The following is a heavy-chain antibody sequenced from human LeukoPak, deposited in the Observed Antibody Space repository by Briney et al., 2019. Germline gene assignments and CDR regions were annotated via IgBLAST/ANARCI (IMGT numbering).Heavy chain of an antibody. CDR2: ISTYSGNT. CDR1: GYTFTSYG. D-gene: IGHD2-15*01. V-gene: IGHV1-18*01. CDR3: AREKVASGWFDP. J-gene: IGHJ5*02. Sequence: ASVKVSCKASGYTFTSYGINWVRQAPGQGLEWMGWISTYSGNTNYPQKLQGRVTMTTDTSTATVYMELRSLRSDDTAVYYCAREKVASGWFDPWGQGTPVIVSS.